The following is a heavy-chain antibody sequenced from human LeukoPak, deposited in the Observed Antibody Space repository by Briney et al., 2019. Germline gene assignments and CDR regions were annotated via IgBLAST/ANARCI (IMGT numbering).Heavy chain of an antibody. V-gene: IGHV3-21*01. CDR1: GFTFSSYM. CDR2: INSISRDI. J-gene: IGHJ5*02. D-gene: IGHD1-26*01. CDR3: ASSHGSFTLRGP. Sequence: GGALRHSRAPSGFTFSSYMMNWVRQAPGKGLEWVSSINSISRDIHYVDSVKCRFTISRDNAKNSLYLQMNNLRAEDTAVYYCASSHGSFTLRGPWGQGTLVTVSS.